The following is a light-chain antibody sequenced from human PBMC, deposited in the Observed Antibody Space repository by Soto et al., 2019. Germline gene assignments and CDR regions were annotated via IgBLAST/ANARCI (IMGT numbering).Light chain of an antibody. CDR1: QSISSY. V-gene: IGKV1-39*01. Sequence: DIQMTQSPSSLSASVGDRVTITCRASQSISSYLNWYQQKPGKAPKLLIYAASSLQSGVPSRFSGSGSGTDFTLTISSLQPEDFATYYGQQSYSTLYTFGQGTKLKIK. J-gene: IGKJ2*01. CDR3: QQSYSTLYT. CDR2: AAS.